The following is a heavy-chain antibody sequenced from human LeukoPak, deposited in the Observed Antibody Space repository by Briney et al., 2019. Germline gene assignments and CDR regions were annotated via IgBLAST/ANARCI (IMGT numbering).Heavy chain of an antibody. J-gene: IGHJ4*02. V-gene: IGHV5-51*01. CDR1: GYNFPIYW. D-gene: IGHD2-2*01. Sequence: GESLKISCQGSGYNFPIYWIGWVRQMPGQGLEWMGIIYPDDSNTIYGPSFQGQVTISADKSINTAYLEWSSLKASDTAMYYCARRYCSSTSCYPNFDYWGQGTLVTVSS. CDR2: IYPDDSNT. CDR3: ARRYCSSTSCYPNFDY.